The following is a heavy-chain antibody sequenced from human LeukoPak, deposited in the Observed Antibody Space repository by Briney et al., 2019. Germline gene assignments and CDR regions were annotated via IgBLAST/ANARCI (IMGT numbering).Heavy chain of an antibody. Sequence: GRSLRLSRAASGFTFDDYAMHWVRQAPVKGLEWVSGISWNSGSIGYADSVKGRFTISRDNSKNTLYLQMNSLRAEDTAVYYCAKGPRGGVFSFDYWGQGTLVTVSS. CDR3: AKGPRGGVFSFDY. J-gene: IGHJ4*02. V-gene: IGHV3-9*01. CDR1: GFTFDDYA. CDR2: ISWNSGSI. D-gene: IGHD3-16*01.